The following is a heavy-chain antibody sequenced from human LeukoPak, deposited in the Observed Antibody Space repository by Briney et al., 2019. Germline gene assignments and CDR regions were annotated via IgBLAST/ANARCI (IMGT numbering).Heavy chain of an antibody. CDR3: ARNLIPEQLVLNF. CDR1: GGSISSYY. J-gene: IGHJ4*02. D-gene: IGHD6-13*01. V-gene: IGHV4-59*01. Sequence: PSETLSLTCTVSGGSISSYYWSWIRQPPGKGLEWIGYIYYSGSTNYNPSLKSRVTISVDTSKNQFSLNLKSVTPEDTAVYYCARNLIPEQLVLNFWGQGILVTVSS. CDR2: IYYSGST.